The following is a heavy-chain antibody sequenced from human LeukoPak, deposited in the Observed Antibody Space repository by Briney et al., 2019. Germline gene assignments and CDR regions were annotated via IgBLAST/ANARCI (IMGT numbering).Heavy chain of an antibody. V-gene: IGHV1-46*01. Sequence: ASVKVSCKASGYTFTSYYMHWVRQAPGQGLEWMGIINPSGGSTSYAQKSQGRVTMTRDTSTSTVYMELSSLRSEDTAVYYCARVLCSSTNTDYYYYGMDVWGQGTTVTVSS. J-gene: IGHJ6*02. CDR3: ARVLCSSTNTDYYYYGMDV. CDR1: GYTFTSYY. D-gene: IGHD2-2*01. CDR2: INPSGGST.